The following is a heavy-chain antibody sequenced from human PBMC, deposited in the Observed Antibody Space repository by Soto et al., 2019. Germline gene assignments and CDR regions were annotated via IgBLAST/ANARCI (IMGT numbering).Heavy chain of an antibody. CDR1: GFTFSNAW. CDR2: IKSKTDGGTT. J-gene: IGHJ6*02. V-gene: IGHV3-15*01. CDR3: TTELPHYGMDV. Sequence: SLRLSCAASGFTFSNAWMSWVRQAPGKGLEWVGRIKSKTDGGTTDYAAPVKGRFTISRDDSKNTLYLQMNSLKTEDTAVYYCTTELPHYGMDVWGQWTTVTVSS.